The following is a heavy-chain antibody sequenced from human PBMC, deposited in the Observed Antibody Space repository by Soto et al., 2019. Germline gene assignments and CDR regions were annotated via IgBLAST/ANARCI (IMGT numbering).Heavy chain of an antibody. CDR1: GFTFSAYA. CDR2: ISGSGYNT. CDR3: DGSDF. J-gene: IGHJ4*02. V-gene: IGHV3-23*01. Sequence: EVRLLESGGGLVQPGGSLRLSCAASGFTFSAYALSWARQAPGKGLEWVSTISGSGYNTHYADSVRGRFTISRDTSKNTLYLQMESLRVEDTAVYYCDGSDFWGQGTLVTVSS. D-gene: IGHD1-26*01.